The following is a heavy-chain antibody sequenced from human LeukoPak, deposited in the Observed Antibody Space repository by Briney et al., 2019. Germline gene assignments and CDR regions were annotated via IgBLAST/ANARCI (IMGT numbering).Heavy chain of an antibody. V-gene: IGHV1-2*02. CDR1: GYTFTGYY. Sequence: ASVKLSCKASGYTFTGYYMHWVRQAPGQGLEWMGWINPNSGGTNYAQKFQGRVTMTRDTSISTAYMELSRLRADDTAVYYCARDRYSYGYALWDWGQGTLVTVSS. J-gene: IGHJ4*02. CDR3: ARDRYSYGYALWD. CDR2: INPNSGGT. D-gene: IGHD5-18*01.